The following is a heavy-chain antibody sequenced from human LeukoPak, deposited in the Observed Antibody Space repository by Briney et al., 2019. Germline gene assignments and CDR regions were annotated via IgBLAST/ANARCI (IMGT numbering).Heavy chain of an antibody. CDR3: ASTNTFDY. CDR1: GFTFSSY. J-gene: IGHJ4*02. CDR2: ISSTSSYI. V-gene: IGHV3-21*01. Sequence: PGGSLGLSCAASGFTFSSYMNWVRQAPGKGLEWVSSISSTSSYIYYADSVKGRFTISRDNAKNSLYLQLNSLRAEDTAVYYCASTNTFDYWGQGTLVTVSS.